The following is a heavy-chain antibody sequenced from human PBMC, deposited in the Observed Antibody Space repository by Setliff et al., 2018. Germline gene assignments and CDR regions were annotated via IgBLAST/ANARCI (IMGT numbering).Heavy chain of an antibody. CDR3: AREP. Sequence: SETLSLTCTVSGGSISSSSYYWGWIRQPPGKGLEWIGRIYTSGSTNYNPSLKSRVTISVDTSKNQFSLKLSSVTAADTAVYYCAREPWGQGTLVTVSS. CDR2: IYTSGST. CDR1: GGSISSSSYY. V-gene: IGHV4-39*07. J-gene: IGHJ5*02.